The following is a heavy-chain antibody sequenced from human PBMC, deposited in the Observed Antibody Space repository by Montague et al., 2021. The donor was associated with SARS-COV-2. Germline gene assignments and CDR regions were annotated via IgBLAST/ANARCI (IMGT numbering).Heavy chain of an antibody. J-gene: IGHJ6*02. CDR3: ARGLRIAAAGTGSGYYYGMDV. Sequence: SLRLSCAASGFTVSSNYMSWVRQAPGKGLEWVSVIYSGGSTYYADSVKGRFTISRHNSKNTLYLQMNSLRAEDTAVYYCARGLRIAAAGTGSGYYYGMDVWGQGTRSPSP. V-gene: IGHV3-53*04. D-gene: IGHD6-13*01. CDR2: IYSGGST. CDR1: GFTVSSNY.